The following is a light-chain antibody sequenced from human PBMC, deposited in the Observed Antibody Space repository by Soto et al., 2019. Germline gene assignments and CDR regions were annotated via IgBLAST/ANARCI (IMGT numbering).Light chain of an antibody. CDR3: QQYHSYWT. J-gene: IGKJ1*01. CDR1: QSISSW. Sequence: IQMTQSPSTLPASVGDRGTITCRASQSISSWLAWYQQQPRKDTKLLIYDASSLESGVPSRFSGSGSGTEFTLTISSLQTDDFSTYYCQQYHSYWTFGQGTKVDIK. V-gene: IGKV1-5*01. CDR2: DAS.